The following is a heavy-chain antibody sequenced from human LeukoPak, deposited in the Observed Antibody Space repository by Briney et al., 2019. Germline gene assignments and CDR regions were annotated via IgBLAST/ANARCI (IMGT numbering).Heavy chain of an antibody. Sequence: PGGSLRLSCAASGFTFSNAWMSWVRQAPGKGLEWVGRIKSKTDGGTTDYAAPVKGRFTISRDDSKNTLYLQMNSPKTEDTAVYYCTTDLRDGGSGSYPPFRPFDYWGQGTLVTVSS. V-gene: IGHV3-15*01. D-gene: IGHD3-10*01. CDR3: TTDLRDGGSGSYPPFRPFDY. CDR2: IKSKTDGGTT. J-gene: IGHJ4*02. CDR1: GFTFSNAW.